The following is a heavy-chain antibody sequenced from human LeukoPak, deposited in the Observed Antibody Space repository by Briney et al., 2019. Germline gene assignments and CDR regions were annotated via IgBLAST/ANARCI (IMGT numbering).Heavy chain of an antibody. Sequence: PGGSLRLSCAASGFTFSSYAMSWVRQTPGKGLEWVSSISGSGGRTYYADSVKGRFSISRDNSKNTLYLQMNSLRAEDTAVYYCAKWIGAVAGDYYYYGMDVWGQGTTVTVSS. D-gene: IGHD6-19*01. CDR2: ISGSGGRT. CDR3: AKWIGAVAGDYYYYGMDV. V-gene: IGHV3-23*01. J-gene: IGHJ6*02. CDR1: GFTFSSYA.